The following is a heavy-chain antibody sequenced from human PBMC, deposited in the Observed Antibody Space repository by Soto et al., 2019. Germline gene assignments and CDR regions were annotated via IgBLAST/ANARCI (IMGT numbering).Heavy chain of an antibody. CDR2: IYYSGST. CDR3: AKFDAAGRYFQFDY. Sequence: PSETLSLTCTVSGGSISSYYWSWIRQPPGKGVEGIGYIYYSGSTNYNPSLKSRVTISVDTSKNQFSLKLSSVTAADTAVYYCAKFDAAGRYFQFDYWGPGTLVTISS. CDR1: GGSISSYY. J-gene: IGHJ4*02. D-gene: IGHD3-10*01. V-gene: IGHV4-59*01.